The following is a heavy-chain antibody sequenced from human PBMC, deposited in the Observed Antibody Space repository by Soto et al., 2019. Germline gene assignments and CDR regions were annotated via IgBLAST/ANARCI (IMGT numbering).Heavy chain of an antibody. CDR2: ISSGSTT. Sequence: EVQLVESGGGLIQPGGSLRLSCAASGFTVSSKYMSWVRQAPGKGLEWVSVISSGSTTYYVDSVKGRFTISRDDSKNTLYLRMNSLRAEDTAVYYCAKGGSIQLWSPADPWGQGTLVTVSS. D-gene: IGHD5-18*01. V-gene: IGHV3-53*01. CDR1: GFTVSSKY. CDR3: AKGGSIQLWSPADP. J-gene: IGHJ5*02.